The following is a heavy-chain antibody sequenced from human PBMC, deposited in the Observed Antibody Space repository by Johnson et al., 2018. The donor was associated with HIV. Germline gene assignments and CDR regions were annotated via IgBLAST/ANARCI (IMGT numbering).Heavy chain of an antibody. CDR1: GFTFSSNA. CDR3: ARDLPSTMIVVVIQPRDAFDI. J-gene: IGHJ3*02. V-gene: IGHV3-23*04. CDR2: ISGSGDST. Sequence: VQLVESGGGLVQPGGSLRLSCVASGFTFSSNALNWFRQAPGKGLEWVSVISGSGDSTGHADSVKGRFTISRDNSKNTLYLQMNSLRAEDTAVYYCARDLPSTMIVVVIQPRDAFDIWGQGTMVTVSS. D-gene: IGHD3-22*01.